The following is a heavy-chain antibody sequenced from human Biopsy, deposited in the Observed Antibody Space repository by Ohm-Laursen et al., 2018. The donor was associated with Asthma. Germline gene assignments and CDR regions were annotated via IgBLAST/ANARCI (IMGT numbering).Heavy chain of an antibody. Sequence: SLRLSCAAFGFAFASYAMYWVRQAPGKGLEWVAVISYDGNHKFYEDSVKGRFTISRDNSKNTLYLQMNSLRTEDTAVYYCAKRRGYSGHDNDYWGQGTLVIVSS. V-gene: IGHV3-30*18. CDR3: AKRRGYSGHDNDY. D-gene: IGHD5-12*01. J-gene: IGHJ4*02. CDR1: GFAFASYA. CDR2: ISYDGNHK.